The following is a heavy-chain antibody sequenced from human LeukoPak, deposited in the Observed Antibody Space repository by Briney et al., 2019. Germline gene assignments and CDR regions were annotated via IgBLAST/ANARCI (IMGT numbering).Heavy chain of an antibody. D-gene: IGHD3-3*01. CDR2: MNPNSGNT. J-gene: IGHJ6*03. V-gene: IGHV1-8*01. CDR1: GYTFTSYD. Sequence: ASVKVSCKASGYTFTSYDINWVRQATGQGLEWMGWMNPNSGNTGYAQKFQGRVTMTRNTSISTAYMELSSLRSEDTAVYYCARAYYDFWSGYYTSFYYYYYMDVWGKGTTVTVSS. CDR3: ARAYYDFWSGYYTSFYYYYYMDV.